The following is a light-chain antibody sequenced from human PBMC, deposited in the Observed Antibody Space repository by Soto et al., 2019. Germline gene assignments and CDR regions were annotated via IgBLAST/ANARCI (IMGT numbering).Light chain of an antibody. Sequence: EIVLTQSPATLSLSPGERATLSCRASQSGSSSTYLAWYQQKPGQAPRLLIYGASSRATGIPDRFSCSGSGTDFTLNISRLEPEDFAVYYCHQYGSSPSYTFGQWNKLEIK. CDR2: GAS. V-gene: IGKV3-20*01. J-gene: IGKJ2*01. CDR3: HQYGSSPSYT. CDR1: QSGSSSTY.